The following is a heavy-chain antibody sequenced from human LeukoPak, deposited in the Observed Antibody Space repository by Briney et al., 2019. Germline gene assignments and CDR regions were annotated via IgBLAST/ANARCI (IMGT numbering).Heavy chain of an antibody. V-gene: IGHV3-9*01. CDR2: ISWNSGSI. CDR3: AKDHSPVIAVAGDAFDI. Sequence: PGRSLRLSCAASGFTFDDYAMHWVRQAPGKGLEWVSGISWNSGSIGYADSVKGRFTISRDNAKNSLYLQMNSLRAEDTALYYCAKDHSPVIAVAGDAFDIWGQGTMVTVSS. D-gene: IGHD6-19*01. J-gene: IGHJ3*02. CDR1: GFTFDDYA.